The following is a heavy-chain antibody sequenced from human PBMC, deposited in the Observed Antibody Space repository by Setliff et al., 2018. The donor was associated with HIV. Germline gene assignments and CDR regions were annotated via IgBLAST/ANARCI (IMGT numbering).Heavy chain of an antibody. D-gene: IGHD3-22*01. Sequence: GASLKISCKGSGYSFPTYWIAWVRQMPGKGLEWMGVIYPDESDSRYSPSFRGQATISADKSINTAYLQWSSLKASDTAMYYCARVDMGYYYDSSGYSHFDHWGQGTLVTVSS. CDR3: ARVDMGYYYDSSGYSHFDH. CDR1: GYSFPTYW. V-gene: IGHV5-51*01. CDR2: IYPDESDS. J-gene: IGHJ4*02.